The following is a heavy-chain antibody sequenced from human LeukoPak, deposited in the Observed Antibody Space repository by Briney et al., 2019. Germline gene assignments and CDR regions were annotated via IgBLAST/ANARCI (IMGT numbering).Heavy chain of an antibody. CDR1: GYTFTGYY. CDR3: ARASGYSAYDQFDY. V-gene: IGHV1-2*02. J-gene: IGHJ4*02. CDR2: INPNSGGT. D-gene: IGHD5-12*01. Sequence: ASVKVSCKASGYTFTGYYMHWVRQAPGQGLEWLGWINPNSGGTNYAQKFQGRVTMTRDTSISTAYMELSRLRSYDAAVYYCARASGYSAYDQFDYWGQGTLVTVSS.